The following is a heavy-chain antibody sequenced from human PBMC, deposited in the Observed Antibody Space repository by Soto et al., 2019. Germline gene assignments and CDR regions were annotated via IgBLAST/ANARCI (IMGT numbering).Heavy chain of an antibody. V-gene: IGHV4-34*01. CDR1: GGSFSGYY. Sequence: SETLSLTCAVYGGSFSGYYWSWIRQPPGKGLEWIGEINHSGSTNYNPSLKSRVTISVDTSKNQFSLKLNSVTAADTAVYYCARGPKGEVGGTWYYYAMDVWGQGTTVTVSS. CDR3: ARGPKGEVGGTWYYYAMDV. J-gene: IGHJ6*02. D-gene: IGHD1-26*01. CDR2: INHSGST.